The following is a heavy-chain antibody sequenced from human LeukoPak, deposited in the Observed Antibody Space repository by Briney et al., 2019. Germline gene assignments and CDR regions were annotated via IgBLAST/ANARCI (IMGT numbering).Heavy chain of an antibody. D-gene: IGHD3-3*01. CDR1: GYTFTSYD. V-gene: IGHV1-8*01. Sequence: ASVKVSCKASGYTFTSYDINWVRQATGQGLEWMGWMNPNSGNTGYAQKFQGRVTMTRNTSISTAYMELSSLRSEDTAAYYCARVGKYYDFWSGYPNWFDPWGQGTLVTVSS. CDR2: MNPNSGNT. CDR3: ARVGKYYDFWSGYPNWFDP. J-gene: IGHJ5*02.